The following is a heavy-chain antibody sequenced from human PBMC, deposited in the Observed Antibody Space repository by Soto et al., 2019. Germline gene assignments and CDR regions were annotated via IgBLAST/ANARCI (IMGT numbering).Heavy chain of an antibody. CDR2: IVPINGSP. D-gene: IGHD2-2*01. Sequence: SVKVSCKASGGMFYSSAINWVRQAPGQGLEWMGGIVPINGSPKYAQEFLGRVTISADASATTAYMDLSGLKSEDTAVYYCSFAPKCTYQLSTYWGQGHRVTAS. V-gene: IGHV1-69*13. J-gene: IGHJ4*02. CDR1: GGMFYSSA. CDR3: SFAPKCTYQLSTY.